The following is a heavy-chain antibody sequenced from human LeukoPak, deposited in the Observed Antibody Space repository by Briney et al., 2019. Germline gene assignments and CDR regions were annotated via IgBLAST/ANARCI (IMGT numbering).Heavy chain of an antibody. J-gene: IGHJ4*02. V-gene: IGHV4-34*01. CDR1: GGSFSGYY. D-gene: IGHD3-22*01. Sequence: SETLSLTCAVYGGSFSGYYWSWIRQPPGKGLEWIGEINHSGSTNYNPSLKSRVTISVDTSKNQFSLKLSSVTAADTAVYYCESVGYYDRTMGDSWGQGTLVTVSS. CDR2: INHSGST. CDR3: ESVGYYDRTMGDS.